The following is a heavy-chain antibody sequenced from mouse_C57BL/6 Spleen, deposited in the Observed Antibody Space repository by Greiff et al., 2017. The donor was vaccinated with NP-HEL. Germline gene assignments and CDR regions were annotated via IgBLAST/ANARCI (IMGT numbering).Heavy chain of an antibody. V-gene: IGHV1-5*01. D-gene: IGHD2-4*01. J-gene: IGHJ3*01. Sequence: VQLQQSGTVLARPGASVKMSCKTSGYTFTSYWMHWVKQRPGQGLEWIGAIYPGNSDTSYNQKFKGKAKLTAVTSASTAYMELSSLTNEDSAVYYCTRSPSYEYDGAWFAYWGQGTLVTVSA. CDR3: TRSPSYEYDGAWFAY. CDR1: GYTFTSYW. CDR2: IYPGNSDT.